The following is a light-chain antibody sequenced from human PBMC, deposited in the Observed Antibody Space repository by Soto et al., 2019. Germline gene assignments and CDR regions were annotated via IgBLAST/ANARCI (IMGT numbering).Light chain of an antibody. J-gene: IGKJ1*01. V-gene: IGKV3-20*01. CDR1: QSVSSSY. Sequence: EIVLTQSPGTLSLSPGERATLSCRASQSVSSSYLAWYQQKLGQAPRLLIYGASSRATDIPDRFSGSGSGTDFTLTINRLEPEDFAVYYCQQYGSSPRTFGQGTKV. CDR3: QQYGSSPRT. CDR2: GAS.